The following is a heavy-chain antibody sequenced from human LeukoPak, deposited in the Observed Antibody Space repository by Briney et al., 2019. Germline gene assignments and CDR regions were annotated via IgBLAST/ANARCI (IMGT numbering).Heavy chain of an antibody. CDR2: FDPEDGET. V-gene: IGHV1-24*01. CDR1: GYTLTELS. D-gene: IGHD6-13*01. J-gene: IGHJ4*02. CDR3: ARFEDGGSWPWPGLDS. Sequence: GASVKVSCKVSGYTLTELSMHWVRQAPGKGLEWMGGFDPEDGETIYAQKFQGRVTMTTDTSTSTAYMELRSLRSDDTAVYYCARFEDGGSWPWPGLDSWGQGTLVTVSS.